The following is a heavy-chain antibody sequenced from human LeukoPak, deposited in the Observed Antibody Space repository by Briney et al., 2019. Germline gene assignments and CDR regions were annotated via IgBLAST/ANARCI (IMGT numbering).Heavy chain of an antibody. V-gene: IGHV1-18*01. J-gene: IGHJ5*02. CDR2: ISAYNGNT. Sequence: ASVKVSCKASGYTFTSYGISWVRQAPGQGLEWMGWISAYNGNTNYAQKLQDRVTITTDTSTSTAYMELRSLRSDDTAVYYCARDAPITYNWFDPWGQGTLVTVSS. CDR1: GYTFTSYG. CDR3: ARDAPITYNWFDP. D-gene: IGHD1-20*01.